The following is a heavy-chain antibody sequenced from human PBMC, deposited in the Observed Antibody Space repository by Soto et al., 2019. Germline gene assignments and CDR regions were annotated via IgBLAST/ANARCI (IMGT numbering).Heavy chain of an antibody. CDR3: AREVRRYFDY. CDR1: GCTFSDYY. CDR2: ITSSGRTI. Sequence: QVQLVESGGGLVKPGGSLRLSCAASGCTFSDYYMSWFRQAPGKGLEWISYITSSGRTIYYADSVKGRFTISRDNAKNSLYLQMNSLRAEDTAVYFCAREVRRYFDYWGQGTLVTVSS. V-gene: IGHV3-11*01. J-gene: IGHJ4*02.